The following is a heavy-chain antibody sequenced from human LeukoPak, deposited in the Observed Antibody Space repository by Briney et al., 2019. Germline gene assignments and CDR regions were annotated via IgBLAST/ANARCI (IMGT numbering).Heavy chain of an antibody. Sequence: PSETLSLTCSGSGGSISSYYWSWIRQPAGKGLEWIGRIYTSGSTNYNPSLKSRVTMSVDTSKNQFSLKLSSVTAADTAVYYCARSGSFYDWFDPWGQGTLVTVSS. D-gene: IGHD1-26*01. V-gene: IGHV4-4*07. J-gene: IGHJ5*02. CDR3: ARSGSFYDWFDP. CDR2: IYTSGST. CDR1: GGSISSYY.